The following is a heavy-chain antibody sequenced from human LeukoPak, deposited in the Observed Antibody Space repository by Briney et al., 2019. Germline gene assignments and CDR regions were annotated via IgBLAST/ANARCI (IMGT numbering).Heavy chain of an antibody. CDR1: GFTFSGSA. Sequence: GGSLRLSCAASGFTFSGSAMHWVRQASGKGLEWVGRIRSKANSYATAYAASVKGRFTISRDDSKNTAYLQMNSLKTEDTAVYYCTLDQDYYDSSGYTARGDYWGQGTLVTVSS. V-gene: IGHV3-73*01. D-gene: IGHD3-22*01. CDR2: IRSKANSYAT. CDR3: TLDQDYYDSSGYTARGDY. J-gene: IGHJ4*02.